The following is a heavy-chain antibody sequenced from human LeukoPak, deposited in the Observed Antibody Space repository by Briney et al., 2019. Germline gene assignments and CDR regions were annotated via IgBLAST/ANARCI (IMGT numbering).Heavy chain of an antibody. V-gene: IGHV3-7*02. D-gene: IGHD5-12*01. Sequence: QTGGSLRLSCATSGFTFSNYWMSWVRQAPGKGLEWVANINQDGSEEYYVDSVRGRFTISRDNAKNSLYLQMNSLRAEDTAVYYCARPYDSNRDHSGYGYWGRGTLVTVSS. CDR2: INQDGSEE. J-gene: IGHJ4*02. CDR1: GFTFSNYW. CDR3: ARPYDSNRDHSGYGY.